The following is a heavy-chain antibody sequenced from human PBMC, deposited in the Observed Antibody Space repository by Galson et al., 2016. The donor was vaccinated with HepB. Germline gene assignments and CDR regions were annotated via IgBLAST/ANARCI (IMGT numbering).Heavy chain of an antibody. CDR1: GYSFANYH. V-gene: IGHV1-46*01. J-gene: IGHJ4*02. Sequence: SVKVSCKASGYSFANYHMQWVRQAPGQGLEWMGTIQPSGVTTNLAQKFRDRLTLTRDTSTGTFYLELTSLRSGDTAIYFCAKDSNNWSFDYWGQGTLVTVSS. D-gene: IGHD1-1*01. CDR2: IQPSGVTT. CDR3: AKDSNNWSFDY.